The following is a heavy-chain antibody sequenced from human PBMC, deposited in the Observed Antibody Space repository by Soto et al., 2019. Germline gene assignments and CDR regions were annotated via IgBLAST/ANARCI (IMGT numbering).Heavy chain of an antibody. V-gene: IGHV3-30-3*01. D-gene: IGHD4-4*01. Sequence: QVQLVESGGGVVQPGRSLRLSCAASGFTFSSYAMHWVRQAPGKGLEWVAVISYDGSHKYYADSVKVRFTISRDNSKNTLYLQMNSLRAEATAVYYCARVSTGDYSNYDYWGQGTLVTFSS. CDR2: ISYDGSHK. CDR1: GFTFSSYA. J-gene: IGHJ4*02. CDR3: ARVSTGDYSNYDY.